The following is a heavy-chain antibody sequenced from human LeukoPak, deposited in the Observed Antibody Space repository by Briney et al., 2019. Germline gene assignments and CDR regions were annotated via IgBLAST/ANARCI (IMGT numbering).Heavy chain of an antibody. CDR3: AREEGTSPYAFDI. Sequence: SVKVSCKASGGTFSRNAISWMRQAPGQGLEWMGRFIPILDITNDAQKFQGRVTITADKSTSTAYMELSSLRSEDTAVYYCAREEGTSPYAFDIWGQGTMVTVSS. J-gene: IGHJ3*02. V-gene: IGHV1-69*04. D-gene: IGHD1-14*01. CDR2: FIPILDIT. CDR1: GGTFSRNA.